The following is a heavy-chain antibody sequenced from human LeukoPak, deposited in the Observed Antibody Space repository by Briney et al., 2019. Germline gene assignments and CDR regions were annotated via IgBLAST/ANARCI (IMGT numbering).Heavy chain of an antibody. V-gene: IGHV7-4-1*02. Sequence: ASVKVSCKASGYTFTNFAINWVRQAPGQGLEWMGWINTNTGNPTYAQGFTGRFVFSLDTSVSTAYLQISSLKAEDTAVYYCARHRATTGTIFDYWGQGTLVTVSS. D-gene: IGHD6-13*01. CDR1: GYTFTNFA. CDR2: INTNTGNP. CDR3: ARHRATTGTIFDY. J-gene: IGHJ4*02.